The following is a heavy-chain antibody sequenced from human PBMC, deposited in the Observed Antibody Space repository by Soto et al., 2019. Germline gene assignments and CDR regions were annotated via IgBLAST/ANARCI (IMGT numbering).Heavy chain of an antibody. J-gene: IGHJ6*02. CDR2: IIPIFGTS. Sequence: QVQLVQSGAEVKKPGSSVKVSCKASGGTFSSYAISWVRQAPGQGLEWMGGIIPIFGTSNYAQKFQGRVTITADESTSTAYMELSSLRSEDTALDYWAGDLSWSSSWPYYYDGMDVWGQGTTVTVSS. CDR1: GGTFSSYA. D-gene: IGHD6-13*01. CDR3: AGDLSWSSSWPYYYDGMDV. V-gene: IGHV1-69*01.